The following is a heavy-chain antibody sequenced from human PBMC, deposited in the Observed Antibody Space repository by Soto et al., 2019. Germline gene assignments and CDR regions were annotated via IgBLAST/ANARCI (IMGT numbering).Heavy chain of an antibody. J-gene: IGHJ6*02. V-gene: IGHV4-59*12. CDR2: IYYSGST. CDR3: ARDRRYGDYYYYGMDV. Sequence: SETLSLTCTVSGGSISSYFWSWILQPPGKGLEWIGYIYYSGSTNYNPSLKSRVTISVDTSKNQFSLKLSSVTAADTAAYYCARDRRYGDYYYYGMDVWGQGTTVTVSS. CDR1: GGSISSYF. D-gene: IGHD2-15*01.